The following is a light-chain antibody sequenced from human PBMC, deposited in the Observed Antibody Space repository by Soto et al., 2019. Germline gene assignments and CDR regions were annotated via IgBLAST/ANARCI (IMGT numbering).Light chain of an antibody. CDR1: QGIRDD. CDR3: LQDYVYPWT. Sequence: AIQMTQSPSSLSASVGDRVTITCRASQGIRDDLGWYQQKPGRAPKLLIYAASSLQTGVPSRFSGSGSGTDFTLTISSLQPEDFARYYCLQDYVYPWTFGQGTKVEIK. J-gene: IGKJ1*01. CDR2: AAS. V-gene: IGKV1-6*01.